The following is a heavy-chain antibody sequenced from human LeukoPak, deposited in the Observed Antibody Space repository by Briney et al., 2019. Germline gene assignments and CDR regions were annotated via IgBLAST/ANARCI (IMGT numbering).Heavy chain of an antibody. Sequence: GGSLRLSCAASGFTFSSYGMHWVRQAPGKGLEWVAVISYDGSNKYYADSVKGRFTISRDNSKNTLYLQMNSLRAEDTAVYYCAKDYYYDSSGYSCYFDYWGQGTLVTVSS. CDR3: AKDYYYDSSGYSCYFDY. CDR1: GFTFSSYG. J-gene: IGHJ4*02. CDR2: ISYDGSNK. D-gene: IGHD3-22*01. V-gene: IGHV3-30*18.